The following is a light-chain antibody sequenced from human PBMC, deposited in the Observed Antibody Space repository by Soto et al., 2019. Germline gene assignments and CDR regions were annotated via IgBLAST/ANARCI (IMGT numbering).Light chain of an antibody. J-gene: IGKJ5*01. Sequence: DIEMTQSPSSVSASVGDRVTITCRASEGISTWLAWYQQKPGKAPKLLIFAAPTLQTGVPSRFSGSGSGTDFTLTISSLQPEDFATYYCQQANSFPITFGQGTRLEIK. CDR1: EGISTW. CDR2: AAP. CDR3: QQANSFPIT. V-gene: IGKV1-12*01.